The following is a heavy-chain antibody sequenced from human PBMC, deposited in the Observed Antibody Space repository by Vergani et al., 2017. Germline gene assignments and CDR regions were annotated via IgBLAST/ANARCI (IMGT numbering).Heavy chain of an antibody. V-gene: IGHV3-23*01. J-gene: IGHJ3*02. CDR2: LSASDRRT. CDR1: GFTFIMHA. Sequence: EVQLLESGGDLVQPGGSLRLSCAASGFTFIMHAMSWVRQAPGKGLEWVSTLSASDRRTHYADSVKGRFTISRDNSKTTLFLHMNSLRPEDTAVYYCAKVGRSEVAGTFGAFDIWVQGTMVTVSS. CDR3: AKVGRSEVAGTFGAFDI. D-gene: IGHD6-19*01.